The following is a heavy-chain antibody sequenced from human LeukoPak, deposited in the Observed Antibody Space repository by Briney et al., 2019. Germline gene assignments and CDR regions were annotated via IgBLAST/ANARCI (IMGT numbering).Heavy chain of an antibody. CDR2: INSDGSST. D-gene: IGHD3-22*01. V-gene: IGHV3-74*01. CDR3: AKDISYYYDSSGYYAFLAFDI. CDR1: GFTFSSYW. J-gene: IGHJ3*02. Sequence: GGSLRLSCAASGFTFSSYWMHWVRQAPGKGLVWVSRINSDGSSTNYADSVKGRFTISRANAKNSLYLQMNSLRAEDTALYYCAKDISYYYDSSGYYAFLAFDIWGQGTMVTVSS.